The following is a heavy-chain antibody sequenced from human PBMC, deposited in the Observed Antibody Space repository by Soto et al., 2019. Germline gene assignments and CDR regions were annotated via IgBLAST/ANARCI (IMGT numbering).Heavy chain of an antibody. J-gene: IGHJ3*01. Sequence: SVKVSCKASCYTFTRYGISLGREAPGQGLEFMRGIIPMFGKANYAQKFQDRVTITADESTSTAYMELNSLRSEDTAVYYCVRRGPHWDSIALRRPDVLDVWGQGKMVTVSS. CDR1: CYTFTRYG. D-gene: IGHD6-6*01. CDR2: IIPMFGKA. V-gene: IGHV1-69*13. CDR3: VRRGPHWDSIALRRPDVLDV.